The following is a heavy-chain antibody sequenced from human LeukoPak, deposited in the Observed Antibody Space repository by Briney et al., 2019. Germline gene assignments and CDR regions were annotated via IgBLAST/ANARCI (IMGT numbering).Heavy chain of an antibody. CDR3: ARLIYFYYYMDV. CDR1: GGSISSGSYH. Sequence: SETPSLTCTVSGGSISSGSYHWGWIRQPPGKGLEWIGSIYYSGTTYYNPSLKSRVTISVDTSKNQFSLKLSSVTAADTALYYCARLIYFYYYMDVWGKGTTVTVSS. V-gene: IGHV4-39*01. J-gene: IGHJ6*03. CDR2: IYYSGTT.